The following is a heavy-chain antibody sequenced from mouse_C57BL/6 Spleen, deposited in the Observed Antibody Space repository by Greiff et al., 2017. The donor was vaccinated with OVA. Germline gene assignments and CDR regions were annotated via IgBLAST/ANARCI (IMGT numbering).Heavy chain of an antibody. D-gene: IGHD1-1*01. CDR2: INYDGSST. CDR1: GFTFSDYY. J-gene: IGHJ4*01. V-gene: IGHV5-16*01. Sequence: EVKLVESEGGLVQPGRSMKLSCTASGFTFSDYYMAWVRQVPEKGLEWVANINYDGSSTYYLDSLKSRFIISRDNAKNILYLQMSSLKSEDTATYYCARGGYYYGSRNYAMDYWGQGTSVTVSS. CDR3: ARGGYYYGSRNYAMDY.